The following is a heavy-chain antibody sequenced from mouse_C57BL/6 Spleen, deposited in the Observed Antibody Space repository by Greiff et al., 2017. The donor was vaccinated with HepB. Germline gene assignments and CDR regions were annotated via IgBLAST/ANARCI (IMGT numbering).Heavy chain of an antibody. J-gene: IGHJ1*03. CDR1: GYSITSGYY. CDR3: ARMNYGKEYFDV. Sequence: EVQRVESGPGLVKPSQSLSLTCSVTGYSITSGYYWNWIRQFPGNKLEWMGYISYDGSNNYNQSLKNRRSITRDTSKNQFFLKLNSVTTEDTATYYCARMNYGKEYFDVWGTGTTVTVSS. CDR2: ISYDGSN. D-gene: IGHD2-4*01. V-gene: IGHV3-6*01.